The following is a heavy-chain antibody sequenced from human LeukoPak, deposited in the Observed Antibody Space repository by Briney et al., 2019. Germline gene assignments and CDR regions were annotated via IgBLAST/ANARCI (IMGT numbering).Heavy chain of an antibody. D-gene: IGHD6-13*01. CDR2: IYTGDSDT. CDR1: GYTFTSFF. V-gene: IGHV5-51*01. Sequence: GESLKISCKASGYTFTSFFIGWVRQMPGQGLEWMGIIYTGDSDTRYSPSFQGQVTISVDKSISTAYLQWRSLRASDTAIYYCARPITGAGTDLGYWGQGTLVTVSS. J-gene: IGHJ4*02. CDR3: ARPITGAGTDLGY.